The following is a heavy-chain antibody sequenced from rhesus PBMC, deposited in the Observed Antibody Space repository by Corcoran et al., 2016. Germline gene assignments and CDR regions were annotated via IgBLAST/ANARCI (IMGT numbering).Heavy chain of an antibody. CDR3: TRANWGSDY. CDR2: ITNSGDRK. Sequence: EVQLVESGGGLAEPGGSLRLSCAAYGFTFSDYYMDWVRQAPGKGLEWVSRITNSGDRKWYADSVKGRFTISRENSKNTLYLQMNSLRPGDTAVYYCTRANWGSDYWGQGVLVTVSS. CDR1: GFTFSDYY. D-gene: IGHD7-45*01. V-gene: IGHV3-178*01. J-gene: IGHJ4*01.